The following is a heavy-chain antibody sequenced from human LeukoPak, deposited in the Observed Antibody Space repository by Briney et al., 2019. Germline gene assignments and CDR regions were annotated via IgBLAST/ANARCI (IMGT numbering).Heavy chain of an antibody. D-gene: IGHD2-2*01. CDR1: GGSISSYY. CDR3: ARDRPAANWFDP. J-gene: IGHJ5*02. V-gene: IGHV4-59*01. CDR2: IYYSGST. Sequence: PSETLSLTCTVSGGSISSYYWSWIRQPPGKGLEWIGYIYYSGSTNYNPSLKSRVTISVDTSKNQFSLKLSSVTAADTAAYYCARDRPAANWFDPWGQGTLVTVSS.